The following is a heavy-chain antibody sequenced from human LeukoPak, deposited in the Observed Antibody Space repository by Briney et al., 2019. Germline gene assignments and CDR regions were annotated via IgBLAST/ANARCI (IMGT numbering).Heavy chain of an antibody. CDR3: ARDENSGSGEFDY. V-gene: IGHV1-69*04. Sequence: GASVKVSCKASGGTFRSFGISWVRQAPGQGLEWMGRIIHVFGIVKYARKFEGKVTITADKSTSTTYMELSGLRTEDTAVYFCARDENSGSGEFDYWGQGTLVTVSS. D-gene: IGHD3-10*01. CDR1: GGTFRSFG. CDR2: IIHVFGIV. J-gene: IGHJ4*02.